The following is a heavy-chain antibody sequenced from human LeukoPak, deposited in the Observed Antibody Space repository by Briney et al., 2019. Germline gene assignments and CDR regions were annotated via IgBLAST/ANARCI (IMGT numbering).Heavy chain of an antibody. CDR3: VKDRTGTYTLDY. J-gene: IGHJ4*02. D-gene: IGHD3-10*01. V-gene: IGHV3-30-3*01. CDR1: GFTFSNYA. Sequence: GRSLRLSCAATGFTFSNYAIHWGRQAPGKGLEWVSFISDDGNRQHYVDSVKGRFTISRDNTKNTLNLQMNSLRAEDSDVYYCVKDRTGTYTLDYWGQGTLVTVSS. CDR2: ISDDGNRQ.